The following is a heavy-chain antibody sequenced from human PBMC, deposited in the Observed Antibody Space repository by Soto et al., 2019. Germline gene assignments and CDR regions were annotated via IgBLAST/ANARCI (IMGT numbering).Heavy chain of an antibody. CDR2: SSYSGST. CDR3: ARGRDHFGSGSYSST. CDR1: GGSLRRYY. D-gene: IGHD3-10*01. Sequence: SETLHLTCTVSGGSLRRYYCGWIRQLPATGLEWIGYSSYSGSTNYNPSLNSRVAISVDTSKNQFSLKLSSVTAADTAVYFCARGRDHFGSGSYSSTWGQGTLVTVSS. V-gene: IGHV4-59*01. J-gene: IGHJ5*02.